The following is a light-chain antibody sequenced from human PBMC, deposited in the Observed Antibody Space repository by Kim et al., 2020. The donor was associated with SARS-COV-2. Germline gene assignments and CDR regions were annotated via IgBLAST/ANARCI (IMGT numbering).Light chain of an antibody. CDR1: QDISSY. CDR2: AAS. V-gene: IGKV1-8*01. CDR3: QQYYDYPRV. Sequence: STGYRVISTCRASQDISSYLAWYQHKPGNTPTFLIYAASILQSGVPSMFSGSGSGAEFTLTISCLQSEDFATYYCQQYYDYPRVFGQGTKVDIK. J-gene: IGKJ1*01.